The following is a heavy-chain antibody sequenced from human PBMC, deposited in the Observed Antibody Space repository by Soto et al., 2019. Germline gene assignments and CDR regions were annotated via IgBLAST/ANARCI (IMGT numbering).Heavy chain of an antibody. V-gene: IGHV4-31*03. CDR1: GGSISSGGYY. D-gene: IGHD2-15*01. J-gene: IGHJ3*02. CDR2: IYYSGST. Sequence: QGQLQESGPGLVKPSQTLSLTCTVSGGSISSGGYYWSWIRQHPGKGLEWIGYIYYSGSTYYNPSLKSRVTISVDASKNQFSLKLSSVTAADTAVYYCARGASHDAFDIWGQGTMVTVSS. CDR3: ARGASHDAFDI.